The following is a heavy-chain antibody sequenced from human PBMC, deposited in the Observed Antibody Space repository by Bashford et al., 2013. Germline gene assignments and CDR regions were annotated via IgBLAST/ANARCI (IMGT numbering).Heavy chain of an antibody. Sequence: ASVKVSCKASGYTFSDYYLHWVRQAPGQGLEWMGWINPNSGGTNYAQKFQGRVTMTRDTSISTAYMELSRLRSDDTAVYYCARVAGWDYGDYRFDYWGQGTLVTVSS. V-gene: IGHV1-2*02. D-gene: IGHD4-17*01. CDR3: ARVAGWDYGDYRFDY. CDR2: INPNSGGT. CDR1: GYTFSDYY. J-gene: IGHJ4*02.